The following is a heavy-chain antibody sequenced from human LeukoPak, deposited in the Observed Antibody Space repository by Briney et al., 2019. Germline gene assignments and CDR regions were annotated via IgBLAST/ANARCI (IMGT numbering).Heavy chain of an antibody. CDR2: INPNSGGT. CDR3: ARDTKSRYFDRLYRFDY. D-gene: IGHD3-9*01. J-gene: IGHJ4*02. V-gene: IGHV1-2*02. CDR1: GYTFTGYY. Sequence: GASVKVSCKASGYTFTGYYMHWVRQAPGQGLEWMGWINPNSGGTNYAQKFQGRVTMTRDTSISTAYMELSRLRSDDTAVYYCARDTKSRYFDRLYRFDYWGQGTLVTVSS.